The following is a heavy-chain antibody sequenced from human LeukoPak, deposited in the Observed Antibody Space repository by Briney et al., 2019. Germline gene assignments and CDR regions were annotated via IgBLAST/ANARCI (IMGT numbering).Heavy chain of an antibody. V-gene: IGHV5-51*01. J-gene: IGHJ3*02. Sequence: GESLKISCKGSGYSFTSYWIGWVRQMPGKGLEWMGIIYPGDSDTRYSPSFQGQVTISADKFISTAYLQWSSLKASDTAMYYCARHKYGYKPQMNDAFDIWGQGTMVTVSS. CDR1: GYSFTSYW. CDR3: ARHKYGYKPQMNDAFDI. CDR2: IYPGDSDT. D-gene: IGHD5-24*01.